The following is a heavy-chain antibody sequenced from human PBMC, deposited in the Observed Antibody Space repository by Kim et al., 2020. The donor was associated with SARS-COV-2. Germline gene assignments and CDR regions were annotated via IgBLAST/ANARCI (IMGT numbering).Heavy chain of an antibody. CDR3: ARVHLIDTAMVPFDY. CDR1: GYTFTGYY. D-gene: IGHD5-18*01. CDR2: INPNSGGT. V-gene: IGHV1-2*02. J-gene: IGHJ4*02. Sequence: ASVKVSCKASGYTFTGYYMHWVRQAPGQGLEWMGWINPNSGGTNYAQKFQGRVTMTRDTSISTAYMELSRLRSDDTAVYYCARVHLIDTAMVPFDYWGQGTLVTVSS.